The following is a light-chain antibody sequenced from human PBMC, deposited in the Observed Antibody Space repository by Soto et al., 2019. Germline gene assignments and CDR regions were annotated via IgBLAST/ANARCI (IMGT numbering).Light chain of an antibody. J-gene: IGKJ4*01. CDR2: DAS. V-gene: IGKV3-11*01. CDR3: QQRSSWPSLT. CDR1: QSVSSY. Sequence: EIVLTQSPATLSLSPGERXXXXRRXSQSVSSYLAWYQXXPAQAXXLXXYDASNRATGIPARFSGSGAGTDFTLTISSLEPEDFAVYYCQQRSSWPSLTFGGGTKVDIK.